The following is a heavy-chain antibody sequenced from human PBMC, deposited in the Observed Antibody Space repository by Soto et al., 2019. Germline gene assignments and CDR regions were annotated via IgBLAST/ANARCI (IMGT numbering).Heavy chain of an antibody. Sequence: EVQLLESGGGLVQPGGSLRLSCTASGFTFSSSAMNWVRQAPGQGLEWVAIVSENGGSRGGTYYADSVKGRFTNYRDNATITLYLEMDSLRGADTAVQYCASAKTLVITVLGIWGHRTMVPVSS. CDR3: ASAKTLVITVLGI. CDR2: VSENGGSRGGT. CDR1: GFTFSSSA. J-gene: IGHJ3*01. V-gene: IGHV3-23*01. D-gene: IGHD3-3*01.